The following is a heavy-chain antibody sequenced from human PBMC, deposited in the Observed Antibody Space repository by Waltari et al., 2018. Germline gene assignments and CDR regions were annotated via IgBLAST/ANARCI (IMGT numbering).Heavy chain of an antibody. J-gene: IGHJ3*02. D-gene: IGHD1-26*01. CDR2: IYSGGST. V-gene: IGHV3-23*03. CDR3: AKDVVGATPDAFDI. CDR1: GFTFSSYA. Sequence: EVQLLESGGGLVQPGGSLRLSCAASGFTFSSYAMSWVRQAPGKGLEWVSVIYSGGSTYYADSVKGRFTISRDNSKNTLYLQMNSLRAEDTAVYYCAKDVVGATPDAFDIWGQGTMVTVSS.